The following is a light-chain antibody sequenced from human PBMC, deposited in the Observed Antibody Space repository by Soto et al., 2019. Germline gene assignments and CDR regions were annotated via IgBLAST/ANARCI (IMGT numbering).Light chain of an antibody. V-gene: IGLV2-8*01. Sequence: QSVLTQPPSASGSPGQSVTISCTRTSSDVADYNYVSWYQQRPGKAPKLMISEVTKRPSGVPDRFSGSKSGNTASLTVSGLQAEDEADYYCSSYTGSNSVVFGGGTKLTVL. CDR2: EVT. CDR1: SSDVADYNY. CDR3: SSYTGSNSVV. J-gene: IGLJ2*01.